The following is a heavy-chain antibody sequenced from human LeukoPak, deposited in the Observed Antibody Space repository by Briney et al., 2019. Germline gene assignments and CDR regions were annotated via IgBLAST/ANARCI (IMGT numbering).Heavy chain of an antibody. CDR2: IIPIFGIA. D-gene: IGHD2-15*01. CDR1: GGTFSRYA. Sequence: GASVKVSCKASGGTFSRYAISWVRQAPGQGLEWMGRIIPIFGIANYAQKFQGRVTITADKSMSTAYMELSSLRSEDTAVYYCARDRSGTFDYWGQGTLVTVSS. V-gene: IGHV1-69*04. J-gene: IGHJ4*02. CDR3: ARDRSGTFDY.